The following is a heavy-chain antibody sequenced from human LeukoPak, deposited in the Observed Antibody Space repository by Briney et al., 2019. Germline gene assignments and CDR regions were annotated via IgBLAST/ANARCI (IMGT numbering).Heavy chain of an antibody. Sequence: KPSETLSLTCTVSGGSISSYYWSWLRQPPGKGLEWIGYIYYSGSTNYNPSLKSRVTISVDTSKNQFSLKLSSVTAADTAVYYCARGQGPMVRGVYFLDYWGQGTLVTVSS. CDR3: ARGQGPMVRGVYFLDY. D-gene: IGHD3-10*01. J-gene: IGHJ4*02. CDR1: GGSISSYY. CDR2: IYYSGST. V-gene: IGHV4-59*01.